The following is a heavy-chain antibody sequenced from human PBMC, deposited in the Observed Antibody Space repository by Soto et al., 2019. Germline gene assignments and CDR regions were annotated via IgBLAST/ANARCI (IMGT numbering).Heavy chain of an antibody. V-gene: IGHV3-23*01. CDR1: GFTFSSYA. Sequence: PGGSLRLSCAASGFTFSSYAMSWVRQAPGRGLEWVSAISGSGGSTYYADSVKGRFTISRDNSKNTLYLQMNSLRAEDTAVYYCAKAPERVVGAPPYWGQGTLVTVSS. CDR2: ISGSGGST. D-gene: IGHD1-26*01. CDR3: AKAPERVVGAPPY. J-gene: IGHJ4*02.